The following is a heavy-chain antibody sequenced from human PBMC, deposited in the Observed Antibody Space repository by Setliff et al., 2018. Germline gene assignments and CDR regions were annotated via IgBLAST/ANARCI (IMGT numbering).Heavy chain of an antibody. Sequence: SVKVSCKASGYTFTSYGISWVRQAPGQGLEWMGGIIPLFGTANYAQKFQGRVTITADESTSTAYMELSSLRSEDTAVYYCARVGFRGVMSAYFDFWGQGTQVTVSS. CDR1: GYTFTSYG. D-gene: IGHD3-10*01. CDR3: ARVGFRGVMSAYFDF. CDR2: IIPLFGTA. V-gene: IGHV1-69*13. J-gene: IGHJ4*02.